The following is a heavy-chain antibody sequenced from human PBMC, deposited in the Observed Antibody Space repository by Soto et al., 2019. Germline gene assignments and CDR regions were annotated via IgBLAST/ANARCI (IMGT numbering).Heavy chain of an antibody. Sequence: ASVKASCKVSGYTLTELSMHWVRQAPGKGLEWMGGFDPEDGETIYAQKFQGRVTMTEDTSTDTAYMELSSLRSEDTAVYYCATVGIVPAYGTFDYWGQGTLVTVSS. J-gene: IGHJ4*02. CDR1: GYTLTELS. V-gene: IGHV1-24*01. CDR2: FDPEDGET. CDR3: ATVGIVPAYGTFDY. D-gene: IGHD2-2*01.